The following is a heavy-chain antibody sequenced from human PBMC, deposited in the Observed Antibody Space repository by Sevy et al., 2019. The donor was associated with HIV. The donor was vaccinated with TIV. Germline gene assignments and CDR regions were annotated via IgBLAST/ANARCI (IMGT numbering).Heavy chain of an antibody. CDR2: IYTSGST. Sequence: SETLSLTCTVSGGSISSYYWSWIRQSAGKGLEWIGRIYTSGSTNYNPSLKSRVTMSVDTSKNQFSLKLSSVTAADTAVYSCARRGGEYSSSSADWFDPWGQGTLVTVSS. D-gene: IGHD6-6*01. J-gene: IGHJ5*02. CDR1: GGSISSYY. CDR3: ARRGGEYSSSSADWFDP. V-gene: IGHV4-4*07.